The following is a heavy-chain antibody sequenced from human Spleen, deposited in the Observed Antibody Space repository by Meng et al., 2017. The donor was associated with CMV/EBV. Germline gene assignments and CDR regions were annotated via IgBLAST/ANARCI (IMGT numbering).Heavy chain of an antibody. CDR3: ARDRVITGESFGY. V-gene: IGHV1-2*02. CDR2: INPNRSVT. J-gene: IGHJ4*02. CDR1: GYVFTDYF. D-gene: IGHD7-27*01. Sequence: NTSGYVFTDYFLHWVRQAPGQGLEWLGWINPNRSVTNYSQKFQGRVTMTRDTSISTGYMELSRLRSDDTAVYYCARDRVITGESFGYWGQGTLVTVSS.